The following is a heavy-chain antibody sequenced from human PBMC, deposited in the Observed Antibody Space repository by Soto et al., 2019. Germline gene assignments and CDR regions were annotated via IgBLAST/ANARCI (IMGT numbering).Heavy chain of an antibody. D-gene: IGHD2-2*02. CDR3: ARARGSCSSTSCYRTHYYYYYGMDV. V-gene: IGHV4-31*03. Sequence: KTSETLSLTCTVSGGSISSGGYYWSWIRQHPGKGLEWIGYIYYSGSTYYNPSLKSRVTISVDTSKNQFSLKLSSVTAADTAVYYCARARGSCSSTSCYRTHYYYYYGMDVWGQGTTVTVSS. J-gene: IGHJ6*02. CDR2: IYYSGST. CDR1: GGSISSGGYY.